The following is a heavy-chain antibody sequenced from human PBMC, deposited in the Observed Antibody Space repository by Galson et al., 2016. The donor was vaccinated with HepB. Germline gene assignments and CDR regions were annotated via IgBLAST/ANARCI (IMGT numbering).Heavy chain of an antibody. CDR1: GFTFSSYG. D-gene: IGHD3-16*01. V-gene: IGHV3-23*01. Sequence: SLRLSCAGSGFTFSSYGMTWVRQAPGKGLEDVSSISMSGGSRDYADSVKGRFTISRDNSRSTLFLQMNSLRVEDTGVYYCVRGSTAPDVWGKGTTVTVSS. J-gene: IGHJ6*04. CDR3: VRGSTAPDV. CDR2: ISMSGGSR.